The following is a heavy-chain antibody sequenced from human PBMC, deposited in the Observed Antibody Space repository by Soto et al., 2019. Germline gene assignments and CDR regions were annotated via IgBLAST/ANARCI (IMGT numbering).Heavy chain of an antibody. Sequence: GGSLRLSCAASGFTFSSYSMNWVRQAPGKGLEWVSSISSSSSYIYYADSVKGRFTISRHNSKNTLYLQMNSLRAEDTAVYYCASGWRVDAFDIWGQGTMVTVSS. D-gene: IGHD3-3*01. CDR1: GFTFSSYS. V-gene: IGHV3-21*04. CDR3: ASGWRVDAFDI. J-gene: IGHJ3*02. CDR2: ISSSSSYI.